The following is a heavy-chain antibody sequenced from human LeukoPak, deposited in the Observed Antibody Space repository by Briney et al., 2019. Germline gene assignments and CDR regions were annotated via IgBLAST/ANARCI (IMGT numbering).Heavy chain of an antibody. CDR1: GFTFSSYA. J-gene: IGHJ4*02. CDR2: ISGSGGST. CDR3: AKVQQQLVLSNFDY. V-gene: IGHV3-23*01. D-gene: IGHD6-13*01. Sequence: GGSLRLSCAASGFTFSSYAMSWVRQAPGKGLEWVSAISGSGGSTYYADSVKGRFTISRDNSKNTLYLQMNSLRADDTAVYCCAKVQQQLVLSNFDYWGQGTLVTVSS.